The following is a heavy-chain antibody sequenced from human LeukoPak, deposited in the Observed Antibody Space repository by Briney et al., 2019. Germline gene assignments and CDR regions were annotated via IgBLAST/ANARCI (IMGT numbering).Heavy chain of an antibody. CDR2: INHSGNT. CDR1: GGSFSGYY. CDR3: ARGLGYCSSTSCSFDD. D-gene: IGHD2-2*01. Sequence: SETLSLTCAVYGGSFSGYYWSWIRQPPGKGLEWIGEINHSGNTNYNPSLKSRVTISVDTSKNQFSLQLSSVTAADTAVYYCARGLGYCSSTSCSFDDWGQGTLVTVSS. V-gene: IGHV4-34*01. J-gene: IGHJ4*02.